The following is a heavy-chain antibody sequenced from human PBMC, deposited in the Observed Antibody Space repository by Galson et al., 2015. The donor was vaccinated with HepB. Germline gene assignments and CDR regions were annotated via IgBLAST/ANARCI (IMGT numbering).Heavy chain of an antibody. CDR2: IRSKAYGGTT. D-gene: IGHD3-22*01. CDR1: GFTFGDYA. Sequence: SLRLSCAASGFTFGDYAMSWFRQAPGKGLEWVGFIRSKAYGGTTEYAASVKGRFTISRDDSKSIAYLQMNSLKTEDTAVYYCTRDMRPYYYDSRGGIAFDIWGQGTMVTVSS. CDR3: TRDMRPYYYDSRGGIAFDI. V-gene: IGHV3-49*03. J-gene: IGHJ3*02.